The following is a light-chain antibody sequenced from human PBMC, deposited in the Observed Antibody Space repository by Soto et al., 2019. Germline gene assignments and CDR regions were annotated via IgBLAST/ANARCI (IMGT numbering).Light chain of an antibody. Sequence: EIVLTQSPATMSLPPGERATLSCRTSQSVSRNLAWYQQKPGQAPRLLIYDASQRATGIAARFSGSGSGTDFTLTISSLEPEDFALYYCQHRSNWPAFGGGTKVEIK. CDR2: DAS. CDR3: QHRSNWPA. V-gene: IGKV3-11*01. J-gene: IGKJ4*01. CDR1: QSVSRN.